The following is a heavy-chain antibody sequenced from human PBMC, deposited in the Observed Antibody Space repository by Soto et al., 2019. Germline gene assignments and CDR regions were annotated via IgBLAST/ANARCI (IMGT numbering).Heavy chain of an antibody. J-gene: IGHJ6*02. Sequence: QVQLVQSGAEVKKPGSSVKVSCKASGGTFSSYAISWVRQAPGQGLEWMGGIIPIFGTANYAQKFQGRVTITADESTSPAYMELSSPRSEATAVYYCARDEWELPYYYHGMDVWGQGTTVTVSS. CDR1: GGTFSSYA. V-gene: IGHV1-69*12. CDR2: IIPIFGTA. CDR3: ARDEWELPYYYHGMDV. D-gene: IGHD1-26*01.